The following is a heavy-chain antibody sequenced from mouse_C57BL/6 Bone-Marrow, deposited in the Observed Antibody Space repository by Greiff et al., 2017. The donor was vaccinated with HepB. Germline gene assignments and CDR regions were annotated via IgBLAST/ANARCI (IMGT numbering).Heavy chain of an antibody. Sequence: EVKLQESGPVLVKPGASVKMSCKASGYTFTDYYMNWVKQSHGKSLEWIGVINPYNGGTSYNQKFKGKATLPVDKSSSTAYMELNRLTSEDSAVYYCAHYYGSSAWFAYWGKETLVSVSA. CDR1: GYTFTDYY. J-gene: IGHJ3*01. D-gene: IGHD1-1*01. CDR3: AHYYGSSAWFAY. CDR2: INPYNGGT. V-gene: IGHV1-19*01.